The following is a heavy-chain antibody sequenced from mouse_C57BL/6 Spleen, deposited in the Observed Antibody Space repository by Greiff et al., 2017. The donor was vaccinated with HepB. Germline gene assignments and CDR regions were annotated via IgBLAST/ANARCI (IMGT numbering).Heavy chain of an antibody. J-gene: IGHJ4*01. CDR2: IYPRSGNT. V-gene: IGHV1-81*01. Sequence: QVQLQQSGAELARPGASVKLSCKASGYTFTSYGISWVKQRTGQGLEWIGEIYPRSGNTYYNEKFKGKATLTADKSSSTAYMELRSLTSEDSAVYFCAREEITTVVATVDYAMDYWGQGTSVTVSS. CDR3: AREEITTVVATVDYAMDY. CDR1: GYTFTSYG. D-gene: IGHD1-1*01.